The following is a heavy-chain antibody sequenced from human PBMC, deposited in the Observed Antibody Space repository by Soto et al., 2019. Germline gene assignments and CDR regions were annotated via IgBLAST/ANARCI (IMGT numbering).Heavy chain of an antibody. J-gene: IGHJ4*02. D-gene: IGHD6-13*01. Sequence: QVQLVESGGGVVQPGRSLRLSCAASGFTFSSYGMHWVRQAPGKGLEWVAVISYDGSNKYYADSVTGRFTISRDNSKNTLYLQLNSLRAEDTAVYYCAKAPFRPQQLVFYFDYWGQGTLVTVSS. CDR3: AKAPFRPQQLVFYFDY. V-gene: IGHV3-30*18. CDR2: ISYDGSNK. CDR1: GFTFSSYG.